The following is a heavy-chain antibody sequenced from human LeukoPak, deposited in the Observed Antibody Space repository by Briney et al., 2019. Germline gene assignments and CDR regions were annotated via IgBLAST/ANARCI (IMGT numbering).Heavy chain of an antibody. CDR2: IYTSGST. CDR1: GGSISGSSYC. D-gene: IGHD3-10*01. V-gene: IGHV4-61*02. J-gene: IGHJ3*02. CDR3: ASYKGFGETITVDAFDI. Sequence: TSETLSLTCSVSGGSISGSSYCWGWIRQPAGKGLEWIGRIYTSGSTNYNPSLKSRVTMSVDTSKNQFSLKLSSVTAADTAVYYCASYKGFGETITVDAFDIWGQGTMVTVSS.